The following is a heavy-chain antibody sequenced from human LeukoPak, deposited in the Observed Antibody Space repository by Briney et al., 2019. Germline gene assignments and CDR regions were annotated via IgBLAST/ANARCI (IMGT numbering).Heavy chain of an antibody. CDR3: AKYIGFGELLISPDAFDI. CDR1: GFTFSSYA. Sequence: GGSLRLSCAASGFTFSSYAMSWVRQAPGKGLEWVSAISGSGGSTYYADSVKGRFTISRDNSKNTLYLQMNSLRAEDTAVYYCAKYIGFGELLISPDAFDIWGQGTVVTVSS. J-gene: IGHJ3*02. V-gene: IGHV3-23*01. D-gene: IGHD3-10*01. CDR2: ISGSGGST.